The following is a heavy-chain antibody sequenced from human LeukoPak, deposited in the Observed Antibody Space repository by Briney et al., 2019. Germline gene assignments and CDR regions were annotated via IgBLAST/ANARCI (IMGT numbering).Heavy chain of an antibody. D-gene: IGHD3-10*01. CDR1: GGSISSGDYY. CDR3: ARGDTMVRGKNFGY. J-gene: IGHJ4*02. V-gene: IGHV4-30-4*01. Sequence: SETLSLTCTVSGGSISSGDYYWSWIRQPPGKGLEWIGYIYYSGSTYYNPSLKSRVTISVDTSKNQFSLRLSSVTAADTAVYYCARGDTMVRGKNFGYWGQGTLVTVSS. CDR2: IYYSGST.